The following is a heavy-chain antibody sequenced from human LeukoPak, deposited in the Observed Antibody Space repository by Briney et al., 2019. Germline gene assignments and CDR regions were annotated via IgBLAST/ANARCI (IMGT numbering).Heavy chain of an antibody. D-gene: IGHD3-22*01. CDR1: GFTLSDHF. CDR2: ISYDGSNK. V-gene: IGHV3-30*18. Sequence: PGGSLRLSCEASGFTLSDHFMDWVRQAPGKGLKWVAVISYDGSNKYYADSVKGRFTISRDNSKNTLYLQMNSLRAEDTAVYYCAKDNGYYDSSGSFYYWGPGTLVTVSS. J-gene: IGHJ4*02. CDR3: AKDNGYYDSSGSFYY.